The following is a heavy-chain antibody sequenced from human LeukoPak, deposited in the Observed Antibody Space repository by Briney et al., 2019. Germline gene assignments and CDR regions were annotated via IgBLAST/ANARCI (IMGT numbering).Heavy chain of an antibody. CDR2: IYYNGNT. Sequence: SETLSLTCTVSGASISSYYWGWIRQSPGKGLEWIGYIYYNGNTNYNPSLKGRVTISVDSSKNQFSLRLSSVTAADTAVYYCARVAVSAREYFDYWGQGTLVTVSS. V-gene: IGHV4-59*01. CDR3: ARVAVSAREYFDY. CDR1: GASISSYY. J-gene: IGHJ4*02. D-gene: IGHD2-21*02.